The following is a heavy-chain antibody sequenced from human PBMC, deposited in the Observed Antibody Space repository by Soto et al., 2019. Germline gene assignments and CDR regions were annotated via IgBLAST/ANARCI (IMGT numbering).Heavy chain of an antibody. V-gene: IGHV3-9*01. D-gene: IGHD3-16*01. CDR3: ARDIQSRFGDRRGLDT. Sequence: GGSLRLSCAVSGFNFDDYAMYWVRQPPGKALEWVSSISWNSGRIGYADSVRGRFTISRDNAKNSLYLQMDRLNTGDTALYFCARDIQSRFGDRRGLDTWGQGTMVTVSS. CDR2: ISWNSGRI. J-gene: IGHJ3*02. CDR1: GFNFDDYA.